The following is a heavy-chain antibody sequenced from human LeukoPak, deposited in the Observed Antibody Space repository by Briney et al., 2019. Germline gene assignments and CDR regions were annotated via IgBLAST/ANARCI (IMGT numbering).Heavy chain of an antibody. D-gene: IGHD1-26*01. V-gene: IGHV4-59*01. CDR3: ARTNGSYGYYFDY. CDR1: SGSINFYY. CDR2: IYYRGST. Sequence: KPSETLSLTCTVSSGSINFYYWSWIRQTPGKGLEWIGYIYYRGSTNYNPSLNTRVTIPVDTPKNQFSLNLSSVTPAHPALYYCARTNGSYGYYFDYWGQGAQVTVSS. J-gene: IGHJ4*02.